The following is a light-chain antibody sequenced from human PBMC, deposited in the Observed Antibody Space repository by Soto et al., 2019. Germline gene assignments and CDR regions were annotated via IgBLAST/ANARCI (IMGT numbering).Light chain of an antibody. CDR3: QNYNSAPLA. V-gene: IGKV1-27*01. CDR1: QGIRNY. Sequence: DLQMTQSPSSLSASVGDRVTITCRASQGIRNYLAWYQQKPGQVPKLLIYAASTLQSGVPSRFSGSGSGTDFTLTISSLQPEDVATYYCQNYNSAPLAFGQGTKVDIK. CDR2: AAS. J-gene: IGKJ1*01.